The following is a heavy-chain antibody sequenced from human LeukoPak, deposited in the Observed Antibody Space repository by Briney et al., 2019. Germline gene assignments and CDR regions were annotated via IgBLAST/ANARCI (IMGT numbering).Heavy chain of an antibody. D-gene: IGHD3-10*01. J-gene: IGHJ3*02. CDR1: GGSISSYY. CDR2: IYYSGST. CDR3: ARVRGVIPNDAFDI. V-gene: IGHV4-59*01. Sequence: PSETLSLTCTVSGGSISSYYWSWIRQPPGKGLEWIGYIYYSGSTNYNPSLKSRVTISVDTSKNQFSLKLSSVTAADTAVHYCARVRGVIPNDAFDIWGQGTMVTVSS.